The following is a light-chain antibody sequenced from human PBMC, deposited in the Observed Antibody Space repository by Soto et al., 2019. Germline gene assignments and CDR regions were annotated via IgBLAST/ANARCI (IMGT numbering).Light chain of an antibody. CDR3: QQYGSSST. CDR1: QSVSSRY. Sequence: VLTHSPATLCVSPGERATLSCRASQSVSSRYLAWYQQKPGQAPRIRIYGASSRATGIPDRFSGSGSGTDFTLTISRLEPEDSAVYYCQQYGSSSTFGQGTKVDIK. V-gene: IGKV3-20*01. CDR2: GAS. J-gene: IGKJ1*01.